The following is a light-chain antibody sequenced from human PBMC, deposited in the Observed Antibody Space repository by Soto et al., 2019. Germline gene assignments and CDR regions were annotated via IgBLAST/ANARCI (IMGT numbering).Light chain of an antibody. CDR1: QGISSY. CDR2: AAS. Sequence: DIQLTQSPSFLSASVGDRVTITCRASQGISSYLAWYQQKPGKAPKLLIYAASTLQSGVPSRFSGSGSGTEFTLTISSLQPEDFATYYCQQLNSYPPSSITFGQGTRLEIK. V-gene: IGKV1-9*01. CDR3: QQLNSYPPSSIT. J-gene: IGKJ5*01.